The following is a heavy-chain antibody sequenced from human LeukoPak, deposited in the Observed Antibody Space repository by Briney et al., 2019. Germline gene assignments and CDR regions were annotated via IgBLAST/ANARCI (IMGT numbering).Heavy chain of an antibody. CDR1: GFTFNTYS. CDR2: ISSGSSYI. D-gene: IGHD1-26*01. V-gene: IGHV3-21*01. CDR3: ARQVGVDDAFDI. Sequence: PGGSLRLSCADSGFTFNTYSVKWVSQAPGEGLEGVSSISSGSSYIFYADSMKGRFTNSRDNAKTSLYLQMNSLRAEDTAVYYCARQVGVDDAFDIWGQGTKVTVSS. J-gene: IGHJ3*02.